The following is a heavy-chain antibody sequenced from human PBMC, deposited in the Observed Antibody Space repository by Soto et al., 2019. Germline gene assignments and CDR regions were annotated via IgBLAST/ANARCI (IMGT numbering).Heavy chain of an antibody. CDR2: LYYSGST. D-gene: IGHD3-9*01. CDR1: GGSISSYY. J-gene: IGHJ4*02. V-gene: IGHV4-59*01. Sequence: QVQLQESGPGLVKPSETLSLTCTVSGGSISSYYWSWIRQPPGKGLEWIGYLYYSGSTNYNPSLKSRVTISVDTSKNQFSLNLLSVTAADTAVYYCARVLPGLDYDIWTGYYDYWGQGTLVTVSS. CDR3: ARVLPGLDYDIWTGYYDY.